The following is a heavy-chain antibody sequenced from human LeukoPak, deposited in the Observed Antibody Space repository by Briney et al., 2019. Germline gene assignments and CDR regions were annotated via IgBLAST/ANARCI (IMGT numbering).Heavy chain of an antibody. D-gene: IGHD1-1*01. CDR2: MNPNSGNT. V-gene: IGHV1-8*01. CDR1: GYTFTNYD. Sequence: ASVKVSCKASGYTFTNYDINWVRQATGQGLEWMGWMNPNSGNTGYAQKFQGRVTMTRNTSISTAYMELSSLRSEDTAVYYCARGSLERRSTPLNWFDPWGQGTLVTVSS. J-gene: IGHJ5*02. CDR3: ARGSLERRSTPLNWFDP.